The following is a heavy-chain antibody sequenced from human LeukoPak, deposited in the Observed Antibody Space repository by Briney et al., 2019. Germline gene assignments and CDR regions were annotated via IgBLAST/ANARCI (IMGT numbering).Heavy chain of an antibody. D-gene: IGHD6-13*01. Sequence: GGSLRLSCAASGFTFSSYWMSWVRQAPGKGLEWVANIKQDGSEKYYVDSVKGRFTISRDNAKNSLYLQMNSLRAEDTAVYYCATGYSSSWGLTDAFDIWGQGTMVTVSS. CDR3: ATGYSSSWGLTDAFDI. CDR2: IKQDGSEK. CDR1: GFTFSSYW. J-gene: IGHJ3*02. V-gene: IGHV3-7*01.